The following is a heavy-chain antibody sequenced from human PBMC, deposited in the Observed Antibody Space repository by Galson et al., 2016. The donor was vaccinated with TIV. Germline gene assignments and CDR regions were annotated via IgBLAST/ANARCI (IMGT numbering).Heavy chain of an antibody. D-gene: IGHD3-16*01. Sequence: SETLSLTCTVSGGFTSSYYWTWIRQPPGKGLEWIGYIYHTGNTIYNPSLKSRVDISLDTSKNQFSLKLSSVTAADTALYYCAREGSADYDWGRAHFDYWCQGTLVTVSS. V-gene: IGHV4-59*12. CDR2: IYHTGNT. J-gene: IGHJ4*02. CDR3: AREGSADYDWGRAHFDY. CDR1: GGFTSSYY.